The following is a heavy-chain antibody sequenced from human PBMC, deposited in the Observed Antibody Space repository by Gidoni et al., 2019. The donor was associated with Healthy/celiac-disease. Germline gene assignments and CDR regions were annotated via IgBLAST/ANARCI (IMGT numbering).Heavy chain of an antibody. CDR2: ISAYNGNT. J-gene: IGHJ5*02. CDR1: GYTFTSYG. Sequence: QVQLVQSGAEVKKPGASVKVSCKASGYTFTSYGISWVRQAPGQGLEWMGWISAYNGNTNYAQKLQGRVTMTTDTSTSTAYMELRSLRSDDTAVYYCAREDCSGGSCYVSAAFDPWGQGTLVTVSS. V-gene: IGHV1-18*01. D-gene: IGHD2-15*01. CDR3: AREDCSGGSCYVSAAFDP.